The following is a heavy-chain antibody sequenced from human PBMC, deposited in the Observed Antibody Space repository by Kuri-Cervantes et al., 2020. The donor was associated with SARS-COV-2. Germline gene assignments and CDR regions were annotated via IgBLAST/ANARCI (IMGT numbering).Heavy chain of an antibody. CDR1: GYTFTGYY. Sequence: ASVKVSCKASGYTFTGYYLHWVRQAPGQGLEWMGWINPNSGDTNYAQKFQGRVTMTRDTSISTAHMELSRLGSDDTAVFYCARAASTSSYPTVGFDSWGQGSLVTVSS. CDR2: INPNSGDT. CDR3: ARAASTSSYPTVGFDS. J-gene: IGHJ4*02. D-gene: IGHD6-6*01. V-gene: IGHV1-2*02.